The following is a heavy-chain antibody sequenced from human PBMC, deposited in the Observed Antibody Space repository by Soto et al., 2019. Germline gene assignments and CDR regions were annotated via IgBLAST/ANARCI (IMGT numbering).Heavy chain of an antibody. D-gene: IGHD3-3*01. Sequence: QVQLVQSGAEVKKPGASVMVSCKASGYMFTGYYMHWVRQAPGQGLEWMGWINPNSGGTNYAQRFQGRVTMTTETAIVTSYTESTSLTTDDTAVYYCAIRTGQMASIFEVGGYWFFDLWGRGTLVTVSS. V-gene: IGHV1-2*02. J-gene: IGHJ2*01. CDR1: GYMFTGYY. CDR2: INPNSGGT. CDR3: AIRTGQMASIFEVGGYWFFDL.